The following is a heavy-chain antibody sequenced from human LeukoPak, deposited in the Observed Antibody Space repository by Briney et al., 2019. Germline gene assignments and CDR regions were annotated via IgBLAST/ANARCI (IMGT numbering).Heavy chain of an antibody. CDR3: VTTRAYGDYVVADY. CDR2: IYYSGST. D-gene: IGHD4-17*01. CDR1: GCSISCDEYY. J-gene: IGHJ4*02. V-gene: IGHV4-30-4*08. Sequence: PSETLSLXCTVCGCSISCDEYYWSWLREPPGECLEWIGYIYYSGSTYYSPSLTTRVTISVDPSKNQFSLKLSSVTAADTAVYYCVTTRAYGDYVVADYWGQGTLVTVSS.